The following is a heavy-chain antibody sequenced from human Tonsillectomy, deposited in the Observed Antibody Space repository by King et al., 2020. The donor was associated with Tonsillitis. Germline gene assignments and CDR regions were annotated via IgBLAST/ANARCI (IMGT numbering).Heavy chain of an antibody. V-gene: IGHV2-5*02. Sequence: TLKESGPTLVKPTPTLTLTCTFSGFSLSTSGVAVGRIRQPPGKALEWLALIYWDDDERYSPSLKNSLTITKDTSKNQVVLTMTNMDPVDTTTYYCAHIGHGLRVFDYWGQGTLVTVSS. D-gene: IGHD5-12*01. CDR3: AHIGHGLRVFDY. CDR2: IYWDDDE. CDR1: GFSLSTSGVA. J-gene: IGHJ4*02.